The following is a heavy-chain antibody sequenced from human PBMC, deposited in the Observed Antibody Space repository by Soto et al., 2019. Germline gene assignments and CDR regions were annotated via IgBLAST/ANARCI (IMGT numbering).Heavy chain of an antibody. CDR3: ARGGYDWYFDL. D-gene: IGHD5-18*01. Sequence: QVQLVQSGAEVKKPGASVKVSCTASGYTFNSYYIHWVRQAPGQGLEWMGIFNPSGGSTNYPQKLQGRVTLTRDTSTSTDYMELSSLRSEDTAIYYCARGGYDWYFDLWGRGTLVTVSS. CDR1: GYTFNSYY. J-gene: IGHJ2*01. CDR2: FNPSGGST. V-gene: IGHV1-46*02.